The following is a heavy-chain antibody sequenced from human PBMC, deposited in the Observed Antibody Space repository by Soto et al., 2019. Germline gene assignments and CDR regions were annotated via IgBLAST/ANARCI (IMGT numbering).Heavy chain of an antibody. CDR2: MNPNSGNT. CDR1: GYTFTSYD. D-gene: IGHD6-6*01. Sequence: ASVQVSCKASGYTFTSYDINWVRQATGQGLEWMGWMNPNSGNTGYAQKFQGRVTMTRNTSISTAYMELSSLRSEDTAVYYCATFLAPSIAARAFDIWGQGTMVTVSS. CDR3: ATFLAPSIAARAFDI. V-gene: IGHV1-8*02. J-gene: IGHJ3*02.